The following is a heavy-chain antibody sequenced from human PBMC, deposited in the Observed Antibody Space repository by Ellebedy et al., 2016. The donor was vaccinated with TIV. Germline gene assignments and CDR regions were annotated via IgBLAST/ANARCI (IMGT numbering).Heavy chain of an antibody. CDR2: IYYSGST. D-gene: IGHD3-3*01. CDR3: ARSDFWSGYSVGFDP. Sequence: MPSETLSLTCAVYGGSFSGYYWSWIRQPPGKGLEWIGYIYYSGSTNYNPSLKSRVTISVDTSKNQFSLKLSSVTAADTAVYYCARSDFWSGYSVGFDPWGQGTLVTVSS. J-gene: IGHJ5*02. V-gene: IGHV4-59*01. CDR1: GGSFSGYY.